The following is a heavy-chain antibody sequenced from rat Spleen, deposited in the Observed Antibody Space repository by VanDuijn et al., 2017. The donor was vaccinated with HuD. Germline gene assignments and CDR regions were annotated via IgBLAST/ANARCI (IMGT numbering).Heavy chain of an antibody. J-gene: IGHJ4*01. V-gene: IGHV5-25*01. Sequence: EVQLVESDGGLVQPGRSLKLSCAASGFTFSDYYMAWVRQAPTKGLEWVGSITNTGGNIYYPDSVKGRFTISRDNAQNTLYLQMNSLRSEDTATYYFARHEIRGYVMDAWGQGASVTVSS. CDR1: GFTFSDYY. CDR2: ITNTGGNI. CDR3: ARHEIRGYVMDA. D-gene: IGHD4-3*01.